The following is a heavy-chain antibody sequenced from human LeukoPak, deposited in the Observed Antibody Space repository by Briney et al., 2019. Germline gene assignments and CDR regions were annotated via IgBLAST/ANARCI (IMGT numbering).Heavy chain of an antibody. CDR1: GGSISGSSYY. D-gene: IGHD3-3*01. Sequence: PSETLSLTCTVSGGSISGSSYYWGWIRQPPGKGLEWIGSMSYSGSTYYNPSLTSRVTISVDTSKNQFSLNLSSVTATDTAVYYCARSVSAYYDFWRLWGQGTLVTVSS. CDR3: ARSVSAYYDFWRL. CDR2: MSYSGST. V-gene: IGHV4-39*01. J-gene: IGHJ4*02.